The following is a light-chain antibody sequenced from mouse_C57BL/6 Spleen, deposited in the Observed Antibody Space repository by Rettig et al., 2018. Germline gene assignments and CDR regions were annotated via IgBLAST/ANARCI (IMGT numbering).Light chain of an antibody. Sequence: SVTPGDRVSLSCRASQSISDYLHWYQQKSHESPRLLIKYASQSISGIPSRFSGSGSGSDFTLSINSVEPEDVGVYYCQNGHSFPRTFGGGTKLEIK. CDR2: YAS. CDR1: QSISDY. CDR3: QNGHSFPRT. J-gene: IGKJ1*01. V-gene: IGKV5-39*01.